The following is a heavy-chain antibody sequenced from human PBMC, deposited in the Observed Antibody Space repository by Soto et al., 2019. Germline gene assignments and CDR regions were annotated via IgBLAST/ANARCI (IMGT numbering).Heavy chain of an antibody. CDR3: ASSGPNDYDFWSGYYTNYYGMDV. D-gene: IGHD3-3*01. CDR2: INHSGST. V-gene: IGHV4-34*01. CDR1: GGCFSGYY. Sequence: SDTLSLTCAVYGGCFSGYYWSLIRQPPGKGLEWIGEINHSGSTNYNPSLKSRVTISVDTSKNQFSPKLSSVTAADTAVYYCASSGPNDYDFWSGYYTNYYGMDVWGQGTTVTVSS. J-gene: IGHJ6*02.